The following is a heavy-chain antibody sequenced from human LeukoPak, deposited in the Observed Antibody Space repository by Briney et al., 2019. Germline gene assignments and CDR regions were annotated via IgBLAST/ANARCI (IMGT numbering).Heavy chain of an antibody. CDR3: ARDKVVGPTKFDS. CDR2: IKQDGGEI. CDR1: GFTFSRYW. V-gene: IGHV3-7*01. Sequence: GGSLRLSCAASGFTFSRYWMSWVRQAPGKGLEWVANIKQDGGEIYYVDSVKGRFTISRDNAKNSVYLHMNSLRAEDTAVYYCARDKVVGPTKFDSWGQGTLVTVSS. J-gene: IGHJ5*01. D-gene: IGHD1-26*01.